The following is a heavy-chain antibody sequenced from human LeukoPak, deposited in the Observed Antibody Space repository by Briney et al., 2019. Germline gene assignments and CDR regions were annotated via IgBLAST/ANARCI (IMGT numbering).Heavy chain of an antibody. CDR1: GFTFSSYA. V-gene: IGHV3-30-3*01. CDR3: AKDQGTVVAPRYFHY. J-gene: IGHJ4*02. CDR2: ISYDGSNK. D-gene: IGHD6-19*01. Sequence: PGGPLRLSCAASGFTFSSYAMHWVRQAPGKGLEWVAVISYDGSNKYYADSVKGRFTISRDNSKNTLYLQMNSLRAEDTAVYYCAKDQGTVVAPRYFHYWGQGTLVTVSS.